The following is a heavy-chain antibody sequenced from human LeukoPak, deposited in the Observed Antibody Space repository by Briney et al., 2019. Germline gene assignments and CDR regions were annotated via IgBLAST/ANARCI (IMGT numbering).Heavy chain of an antibody. V-gene: IGHV3-7*01. J-gene: IGHJ4*02. CDR3: ARAPEGSGSSYYFDY. Sequence: PGGSLRLSCAASGFTFSSYWMSWVRQAPGKGLEWVANINQDGSEKYYVDSVKGRFTISRDNAKNSLYLQMNSLRAEDTVVYYCARAPEGSGSSYYFDYWGQGTLVTVSS. CDR1: GFTFSSYW. D-gene: IGHD3-10*01. CDR2: INQDGSEK.